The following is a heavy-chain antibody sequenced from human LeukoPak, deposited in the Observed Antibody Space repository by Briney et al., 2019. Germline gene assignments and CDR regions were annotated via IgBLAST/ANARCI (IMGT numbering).Heavy chain of an antibody. CDR3: ARVSDAFDYFFDS. CDR2: VSRSSRFI. D-gene: IGHD5-12*01. Sequence: PGGSLRCYCAASGFAFSTYSMNWVRQAPGQGLEWVSSVSRSSRFIFYADSVQGRFTISRDDAKASLFLQMNSLRAEDTAVYYCARVSDAFDYFFDSWGQGTLVTVSS. V-gene: IGHV3-21*01. CDR1: GFAFSTYS. J-gene: IGHJ4*02.